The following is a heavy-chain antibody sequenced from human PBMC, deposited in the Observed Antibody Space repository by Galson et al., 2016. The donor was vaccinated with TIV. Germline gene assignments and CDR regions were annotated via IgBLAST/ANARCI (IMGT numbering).Heavy chain of an antibody. CDR3: VKEPFSTVLYGFDN. CDR1: GFNFRNYA. J-gene: IGHJ3*02. Sequence: SLRLSCAASGFNFRNYAMDWVRQPPGKGLEWVSGITGSGGSTDYRVSVKGRFIVSRDNSKNTLYLQLNSLRADDTAVYYCVKEPFSTVLYGFDNWGQGTMVTVSS. V-gene: IGHV3-23*01. D-gene: IGHD2/OR15-2a*01. CDR2: ITGSGGST.